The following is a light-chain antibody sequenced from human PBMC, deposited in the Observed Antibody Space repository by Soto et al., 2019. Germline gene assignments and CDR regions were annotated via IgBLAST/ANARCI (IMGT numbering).Light chain of an antibody. CDR3: QSYDSSLSGYV. CDR2: GNS. CDR1: SSNIGAGFD. J-gene: IGLJ1*01. Sequence: QSVLTQPPSVSGAPGQRVTISCTGSSSNIGAGFDVHWYQQLPGTAPKLLIYGNSNRPSGVPDRFSVSKSGTSASLAITGLQAEDEADYYCQSYDSSLSGYVFGTETKLTVL. V-gene: IGLV1-40*01.